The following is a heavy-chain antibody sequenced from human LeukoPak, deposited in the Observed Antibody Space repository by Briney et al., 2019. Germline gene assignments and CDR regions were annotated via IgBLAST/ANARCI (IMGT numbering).Heavy chain of an antibody. D-gene: IGHD6-19*01. Sequence: PSETLSLTCTVSGVSISSYYWSWIRQPPGKGLEWIGYIYYSGSTNYNPSLKSRVTISVDTSKNQFSLKLSSVTAADTAVYYCARDSSASGWFDPWGQGTLVTVSS. V-gene: IGHV4-59*01. CDR3: ARDSSASGWFDP. J-gene: IGHJ5*02. CDR2: IYYSGST. CDR1: GVSISSYY.